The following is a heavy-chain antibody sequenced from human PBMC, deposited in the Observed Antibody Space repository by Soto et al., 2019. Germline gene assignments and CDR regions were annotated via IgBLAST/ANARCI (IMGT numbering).Heavy chain of an antibody. D-gene: IGHD6-13*01. CDR2: MSGSGGST. Sequence: GSLRLSCVASGFTFSNYAMSWVRQAPGKGLEWVSVMSGSGGSTYYADSVTGRFTISRDNSKNTLYLQMNSLRAEDTAVYYCAKGYREYSSSWFDYWGQGTLVTVSS. CDR3: AKGYREYSSSWFDY. CDR1: GFTFSNYA. J-gene: IGHJ4*02. V-gene: IGHV3-23*01.